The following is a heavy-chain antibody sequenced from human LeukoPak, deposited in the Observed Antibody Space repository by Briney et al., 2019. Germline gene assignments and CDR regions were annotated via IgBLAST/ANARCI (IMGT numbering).Heavy chain of an antibody. J-gene: IGHJ4*02. V-gene: IGHV3-48*03. CDR1: GFAFSDYE. Sequence: GGSLRLSCAASGFAFSDYEMNWVRQAPGKGLEWVSNIGSSGRTIFYADSVKGRFTISRDNAKNSLYLQMNSLRAEDTAVYYCAKDRGGGFDYWGQGTLVTVSS. CDR3: AKDRGGGFDY. D-gene: IGHD3-10*01. CDR2: IGSSGRTI.